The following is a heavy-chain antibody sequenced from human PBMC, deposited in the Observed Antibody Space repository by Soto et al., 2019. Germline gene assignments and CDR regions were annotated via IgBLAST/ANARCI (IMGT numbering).Heavy chain of an antibody. CDR1: GFTFSSYG. CDR3: AKSTVTNLEDTYYFDY. D-gene: IGHD4-17*01. Sequence: GGSLRLSCAASGFTFSSYGMHWVRQAPGKGLEWVAVISYDGSNKYYADSVKGRFTISRDNSKNTLYLQMNSLRAEDTAVYYCAKSTVTNLEDTYYFDYWGQGTLVTVSS. V-gene: IGHV3-30*18. J-gene: IGHJ4*02. CDR2: ISYDGSNK.